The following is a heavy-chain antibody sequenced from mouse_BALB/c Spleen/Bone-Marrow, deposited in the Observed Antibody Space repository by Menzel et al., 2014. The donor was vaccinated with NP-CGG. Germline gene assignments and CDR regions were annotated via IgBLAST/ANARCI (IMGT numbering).Heavy chain of an antibody. Sequence: EVQGVESGPELVKPGASVKISCKASGYTFTDFNMHWVKQSHGKSLEWIGFISPYIGGTGYNQTFKSKATLTIDSSSSTAYMELRSLTSEDSAVYYCARGRRYDGPYFDYWGQGTTLTVSS. CDR2: ISPYIGGT. CDR3: ARGRRYDGPYFDY. D-gene: IGHD2-14*01. CDR1: GYTFTDFN. J-gene: IGHJ2*01. V-gene: IGHV1S29*02.